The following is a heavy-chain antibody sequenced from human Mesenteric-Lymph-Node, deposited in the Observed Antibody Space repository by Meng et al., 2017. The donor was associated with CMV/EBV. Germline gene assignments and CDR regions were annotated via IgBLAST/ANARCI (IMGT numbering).Heavy chain of an antibody. CDR2: INSDGSST. V-gene: IGHV3-74*01. CDR1: GFTFGAYA. D-gene: IGHD4-23*01. CDR3: ARGHTTVAANWFDP. J-gene: IGHJ5*02. Sequence: GESLKISCAASGFTFGAYAMTWVRQAPGKGLVWVSRINSDGSSTSYADSVKGRFTISRGNAKNTLYLQMNSLRAEDTAVYYCARGHTTVAANWFDPWGQGTLVTVSS.